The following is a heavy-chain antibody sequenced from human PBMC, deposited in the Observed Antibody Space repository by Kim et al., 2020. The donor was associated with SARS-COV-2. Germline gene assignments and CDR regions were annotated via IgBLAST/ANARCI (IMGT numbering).Heavy chain of an antibody. CDR1: GGSISSGGYY. CDR3: ARGGYGYSGLDRVVTPLYFYFYGMDV. J-gene: IGHJ6*02. Sequence: SETLSLTCTVSGGSISSGGYYWSWIRQHPGKGLEWIGYIYYSGSTYYNPSLKSRVTISVNTSKNQFSLNLSSVTAADTAVYYCARGGYGYSGLDRVVTPLYFYFYGMDVWGQGTTVTVSS. D-gene: IGHD5-12*01. CDR2: IYYSGST. V-gene: IGHV4-31*03.